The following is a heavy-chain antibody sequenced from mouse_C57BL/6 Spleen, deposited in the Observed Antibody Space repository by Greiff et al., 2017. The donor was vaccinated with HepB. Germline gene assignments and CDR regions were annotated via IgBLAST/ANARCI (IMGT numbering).Heavy chain of an antibody. CDR2: INPSTGGT. CDR3: ARGEHTGTRAMDY. Sequence: VLLKESGPELVKPGASVKISCKASGYSFTGYYMNWVKQSPEKSLEWIGEINPSTGGTTYNQKFKAKATLTVDKSSSTAYMQLKSLTSEDSAVYYCARGEHTGTRAMDYWGQGTSVTVSS. J-gene: IGHJ4*01. D-gene: IGHD4-1*01. V-gene: IGHV1-42*01. CDR1: GYSFTGYY.